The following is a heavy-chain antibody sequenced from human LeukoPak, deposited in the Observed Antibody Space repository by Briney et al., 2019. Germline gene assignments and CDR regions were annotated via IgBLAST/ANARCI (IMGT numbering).Heavy chain of an antibody. CDR1: GGSFSGHY. V-gene: IGHV4-34*01. CDR3: ARDLYCGGDCYRVDY. Sequence: SETLSLTCAVFGGSFSGHYWSWIRQSPGKGLEWIGEVDHRGSTTYNPSLEGRITISVDTSKNQFSLKLSSVTAADTAVYYCARDLYCGGDCYRVDYWGQGTLVTVSS. D-gene: IGHD2-21*01. CDR2: VDHRGST. J-gene: IGHJ4*02.